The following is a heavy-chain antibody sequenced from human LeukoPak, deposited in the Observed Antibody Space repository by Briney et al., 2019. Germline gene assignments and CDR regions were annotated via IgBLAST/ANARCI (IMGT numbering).Heavy chain of an antibody. CDR2: IYYSGST. CDR1: GGSISSYY. D-gene: IGHD6-19*01. CDR3: ARWDDSAWAFGS. V-gene: IGHV4-59*08. Sequence: SETLSLTCTVSGGSISSYYWSWIRQPPGKGLEWIGYIYYSGSTNYNPSLKSRVTISVDTSKNQFSLKLSSVTAADTAVYFCARWDDSAWAFGSWGPGTLVTVSS. J-gene: IGHJ4*02.